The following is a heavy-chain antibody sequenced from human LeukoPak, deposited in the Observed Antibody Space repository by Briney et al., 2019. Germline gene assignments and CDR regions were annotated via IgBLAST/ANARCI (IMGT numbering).Heavy chain of an antibody. CDR2: IWYDGSNK. Sequence: GGSLRLSCAASGFTFSNYGMHWVRQAPGKGLEWVAVIWYDGSNKYYADSVKGRLTISRDNSKNTLYLQMSSLRAEDTAVYYCAKAFSAYENWPPNWFDPWGQGTLVTVSS. CDR3: AKAFSAYENWPPNWFDP. D-gene: IGHD5-12*01. CDR1: GFTFSNYG. V-gene: IGHV3-33*06. J-gene: IGHJ5*02.